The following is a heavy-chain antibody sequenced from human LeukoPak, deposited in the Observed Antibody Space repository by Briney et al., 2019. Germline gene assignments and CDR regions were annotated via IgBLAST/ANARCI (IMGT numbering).Heavy chain of an antibody. J-gene: IGHJ4*02. Sequence: GESLKISCKGSGYTFNTNWIAWVRQKPGKGLEWMGVIYPDDSDVRYNPSFEGLVTISADKPSSAVSLHWSSLRASDSAMYYCARRRGSLYSFDYWGQGTLVTVSS. CDR1: GYTFNTNW. D-gene: IGHD3-10*02. V-gene: IGHV5-51*01. CDR3: ARRRGSLYSFDY. CDR2: IYPDDSDV.